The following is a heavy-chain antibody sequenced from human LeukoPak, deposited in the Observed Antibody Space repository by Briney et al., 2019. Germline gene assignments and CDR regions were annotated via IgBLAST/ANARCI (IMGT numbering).Heavy chain of an antibody. Sequence: RGGSLSLSCAPSRLTLSNVWTSWVRQGPGEGMEWVGRIKSKIDGETTDYAAPVKGSVTVTRDDSKNTLYLQMNSLKTEDTAVYYCSAGVGTSDFDYWGQGTLVTASS. CDR2: IKSKIDGETT. CDR1: RLTLSNVW. D-gene: IGHD1-26*01. J-gene: IGHJ4*02. CDR3: SAGVGTSDFDY. V-gene: IGHV3-15*01.